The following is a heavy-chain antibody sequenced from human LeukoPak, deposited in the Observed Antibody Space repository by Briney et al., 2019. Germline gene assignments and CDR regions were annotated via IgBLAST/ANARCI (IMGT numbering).Heavy chain of an antibody. D-gene: IGHD6-13*01. CDR1: GGSIRSTTYY. Sequence: SETLSLTCSVSGGSIRSTTYYWGWIRQPPGKGLEWIGYIYYTGSTNYNPSLKSRVTISIDTSKNQFSLKLRSVTAADTAVYYCARVDSSNWYDSRGYFDYWGQGTLVTVSS. CDR3: ARVDSSNWYDSRGYFDY. V-gene: IGHV4-61*05. CDR2: IYYTGST. J-gene: IGHJ4*02.